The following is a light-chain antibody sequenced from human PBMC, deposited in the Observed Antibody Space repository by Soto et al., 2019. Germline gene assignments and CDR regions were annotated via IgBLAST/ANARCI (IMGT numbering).Light chain of an antibody. CDR1: SSDVGGYNY. CDR3: SSYAGGSNV. J-gene: IGLJ1*01. CDR2: EVN. V-gene: IGLV2-8*01. Sequence: QSVLTQPRSVSGSPGQSVTISCTGTSSDVGGYNYVSWYQQHPGKAPKLMIYEVNKRPSGVPDRFSGSKSGNTASLTVSGLQAEDEADYYCSSYAGGSNVFGTGTKVTVL.